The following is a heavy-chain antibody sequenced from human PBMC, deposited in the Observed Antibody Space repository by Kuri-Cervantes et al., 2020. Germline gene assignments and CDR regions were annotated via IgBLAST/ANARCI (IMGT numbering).Heavy chain of an antibody. J-gene: IGHJ5*02. D-gene: IGHD3-3*01. CDR3: ARDHGFWSGYYMVDP. Sequence: ASVKVSCKASGYTFTSSYIHWVRQAPGQGLEWMGIINPSGGGTSYAQRFQGRATMTRDTSTSTVYMELSSLRSEDTAVYYCARDHGFWSGYYMVDPWGQGTLVTVSS. CDR1: GYTFTSSY. V-gene: IGHV1-46*01. CDR2: INPSGGGT.